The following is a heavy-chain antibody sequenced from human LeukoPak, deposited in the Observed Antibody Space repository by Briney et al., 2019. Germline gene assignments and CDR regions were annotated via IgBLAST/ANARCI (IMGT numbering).Heavy chain of an antibody. D-gene: IGHD2-15*01. Sequence: KPSETLSLTCTVSGGSISSSSYYWGWIRQPPGKGLEWIGSIYYSGSTYYNPSLKSRVTISVDTSKNQFSLKLSSVTAADTAVYYCARHVLWVGYCSGGSCYFDYWGQGTLVTVSS. CDR3: ARHVLWVGYCSGGSCYFDY. CDR2: IYYSGST. CDR1: GGSISSSSYY. J-gene: IGHJ4*02. V-gene: IGHV4-39*01.